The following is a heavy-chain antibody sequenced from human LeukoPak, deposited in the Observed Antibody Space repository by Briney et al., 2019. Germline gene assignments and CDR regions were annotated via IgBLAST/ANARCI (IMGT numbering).Heavy chain of an antibody. CDR2: INHSGST. D-gene: IGHD3-10*01. J-gene: IGHJ5*02. V-gene: IGHV4-34*01. CDR3: ARGQPVLLWFGDPSNWFDP. CDR1: GGSFSGYY. Sequence: SETLSLTCAVYGGSFSGYYWSWIRQPPGKGLEWIGEINHSGSTNYNPSLKSRVTISVDTSKNQFSLKLSSVTAADTAVYYCARGQPVLLWFGDPSNWFDPWGQGTLVTVSS.